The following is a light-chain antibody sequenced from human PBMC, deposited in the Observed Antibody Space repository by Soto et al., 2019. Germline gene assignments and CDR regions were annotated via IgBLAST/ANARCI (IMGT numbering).Light chain of an antibody. Sequence: EIVLTQSPATLSLSPGERTTLSCRASQSVSRSYLGWYQQKPGQAPRLLMYGASIRAAGVPARFSGSGSGTDFTLTVSSLEPEDFAVYYCQQSTKWPPSNTFGQGTRLEIK. CDR2: GAS. J-gene: IGKJ5*01. CDR3: QQSTKWPPSNT. CDR1: QSVSRSY. V-gene: IGKV3-11*01.